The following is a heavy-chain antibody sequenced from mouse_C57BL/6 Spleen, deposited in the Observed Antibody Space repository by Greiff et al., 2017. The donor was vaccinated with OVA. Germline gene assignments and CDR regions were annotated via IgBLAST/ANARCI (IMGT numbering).Heavy chain of an antibody. J-gene: IGHJ1*03. Sequence: VQLQQPGAELVKPGASVKLSRKASGYTFTSYWMHWVKQRPGRGLEWIGRIDPNSGGTTYNEKFKSTATLTVDKPATTAYMQLSSLTSEDSAVDYCARSTGAWYFDVWGTGTTVTVSS. CDR1: GYTFTSYW. D-gene: IGHD4-1*01. CDR3: ARSTGAWYFDV. CDR2: IDPNSGGT. V-gene: IGHV1-62-3*01.